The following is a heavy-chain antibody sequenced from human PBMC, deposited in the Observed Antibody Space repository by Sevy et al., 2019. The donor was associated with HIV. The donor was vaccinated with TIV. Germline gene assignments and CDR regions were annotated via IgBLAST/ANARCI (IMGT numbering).Heavy chain of an antibody. CDR3: AREEIGYGMEV. Sequence: ASVKVSCKATEYTFIDYYIHWVRQAPGQGLEWMGWINPKRGGANYAQSFQGRVTMTRDTSLNTIYMQLTSLRGDDTAVYYCAREEIGYGMEVWGQGTAVTVSS. V-gene: IGHV1-2*02. J-gene: IGHJ6*02. CDR1: EYTFIDYY. CDR2: INPKRGGA.